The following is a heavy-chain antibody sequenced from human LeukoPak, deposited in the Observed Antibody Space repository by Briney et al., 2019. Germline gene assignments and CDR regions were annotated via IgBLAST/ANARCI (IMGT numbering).Heavy chain of an antibody. D-gene: IGHD2-15*01. J-gene: IGHJ5*02. V-gene: IGHV4-39*01. CDR1: GGSISSTIYH. Sequence: SETLSLTCTVSGGSISSTIYHWGWIRQPPGKGLEWLGSIYYNGSTYYNPSLKSRVTISVDTSKNQFSVKLNSVTAADTAVYYCARHEYYCSGGSCYSSNWFDPWGQGTLVTVSS. CDR3: ARHEYYCSGGSCYSSNWFDP. CDR2: IYYNGST.